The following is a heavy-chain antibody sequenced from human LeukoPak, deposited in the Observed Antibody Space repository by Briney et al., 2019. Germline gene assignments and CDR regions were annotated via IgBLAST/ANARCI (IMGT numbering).Heavy chain of an antibody. D-gene: IGHD6-19*01. V-gene: IGHV4-59*08. CDR2: IQDSGST. J-gene: IGHJ4*02. CDR3: ARRSGWYGIDY. CDR1: GGSITSHY. Sequence: NPSETLSLTCTVSGGSITSHYWTRIRQPPGKGLEWIGYIQDSGSTNYNPSLKNRVTISIDTSKSQFSLKLSSVTAADTAVYYCARRSGWYGIDYWGQGTLVTVSS.